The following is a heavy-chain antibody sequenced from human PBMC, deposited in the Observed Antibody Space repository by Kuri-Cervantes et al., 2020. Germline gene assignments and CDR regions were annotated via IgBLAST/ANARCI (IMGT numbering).Heavy chain of an antibody. D-gene: IGHD4-17*01. J-gene: IGHJ6*02. V-gene: IGHV1-24*01. CDR2: FDPGNAEA. CDR3: ARDTVTTYTDYYYYGMDV. Sequence: ASVKVSCKVSGYTLTNLYMHWVRQTPGKGLEWMGGFDPGNAEAIYAQKFQGRVTMTRDTSTSTVYMELSSLRSEDTAVYYCARDTVTTYTDYYYYGMDVWGQGTTVTVSS. CDR1: GYTLTNLY.